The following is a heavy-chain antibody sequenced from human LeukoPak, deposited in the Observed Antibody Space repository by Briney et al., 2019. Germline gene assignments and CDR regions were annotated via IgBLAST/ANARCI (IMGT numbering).Heavy chain of an antibody. Sequence: PGGSLRLSCTVSGFTVSSNSWSWVRQAPGKGLEWVSFIYSGGNTHYSDSVKGRFTISRDNAKNSLYLQMNNLRAEDTAVYYCARDHRRGGTIDYWGQGTQVTVSS. CDR1: GFTVSSNS. CDR2: IYSGGNT. J-gene: IGHJ4*02. D-gene: IGHD1-1*01. V-gene: IGHV3-53*01. CDR3: ARDHRRGGTIDY.